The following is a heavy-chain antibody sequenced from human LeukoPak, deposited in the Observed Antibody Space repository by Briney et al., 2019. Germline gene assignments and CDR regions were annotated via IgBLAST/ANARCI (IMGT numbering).Heavy chain of an antibody. J-gene: IGHJ4*02. CDR3: TRLRSGISADF. CDR2: IYSRGNT. V-gene: IGHV4-39*02. CDR1: GGSISATTYH. Sequence: SERPSPTRSVSGGSISATTYHWGWIRPPPGKGREWIGSIYSRGNTYYNPSLNRPVTISVDTTNSHFSLILTSLTTADTAVYYCTRLRSGISADFWGQGTLVTASS. D-gene: IGHD2-21*01.